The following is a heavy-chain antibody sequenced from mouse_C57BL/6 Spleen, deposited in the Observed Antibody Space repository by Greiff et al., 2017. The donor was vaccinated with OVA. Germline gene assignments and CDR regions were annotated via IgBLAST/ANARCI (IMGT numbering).Heavy chain of an antibody. D-gene: IGHD1-1*01. CDR2: IDPSDSYT. CDR1: GYTFTSYW. V-gene: IGHV1-69*01. CDR3: ARGVLRYFDY. J-gene: IGHJ2*01. Sequence: QVQLQQPGAELVMPGASVKLSCKASGYTFTSYWMHWVKQRPGQGLEWIGEIDPSDSYTNYNQKFKGKSTLTVDTSSSTAYMQLSSLTSEDSAVYYCARGVLRYFDYWGQGTTLTVSS.